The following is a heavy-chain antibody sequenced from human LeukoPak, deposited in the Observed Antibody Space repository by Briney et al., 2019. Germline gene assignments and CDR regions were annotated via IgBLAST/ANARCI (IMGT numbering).Heavy chain of an antibody. Sequence: GGSLRLSCTASGFTYSSYDMSGVRQAPGKGLEWVSAISGSGGSTYYADSVKGRFTISRDNSKNTLYLQMNSLRAEDTAVYYCAKGGDIVVEPAGTGFDYWGQGTLVTVSS. V-gene: IGHV3-23*01. CDR2: ISGSGGST. J-gene: IGHJ4*02. CDR1: GFTYSSYD. CDR3: AKGGDIVVEPAGTGFDY. D-gene: IGHD2-2*01.